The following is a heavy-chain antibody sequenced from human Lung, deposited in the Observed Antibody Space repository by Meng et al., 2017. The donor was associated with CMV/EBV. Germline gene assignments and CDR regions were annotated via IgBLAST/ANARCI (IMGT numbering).Heavy chain of an antibody. CDR2: FVNYVGT. V-gene: IGHV1-18*01. CDR1: VYTFGSYG. J-gene: IGHJ4*02. D-gene: IGHD2-15*01. Sequence: QSGTEGKKPGGSVRVSCKASVYTFGSYGISWVRQAPGEGLEWMGWFVNYVGTYPGPKFQGRVTMTTDTHTNTGFMELRSLTSDDTAVYYCASGTPGRSYCDYWGQGTLVTVSS. CDR3: ASGTPGRSYCDY.